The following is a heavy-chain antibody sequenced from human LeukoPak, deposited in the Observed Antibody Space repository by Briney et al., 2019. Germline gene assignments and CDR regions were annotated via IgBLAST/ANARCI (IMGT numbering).Heavy chain of an antibody. CDR3: AKDSGDFWSNFDY. CDR2: IYSGGDT. D-gene: IGHD3-3*01. J-gene: IGHJ4*02. Sequence: GGSLRLSCAASGFTVNSNYMSWVRQAPGKGLEWVSVIYSGGDTYYADSVKGRFTISRDNSKNTLYLQMNSLRAEDTAVYYCAKDSGDFWSNFDYWGQGTLVTVS. CDR1: GFTVNSNY. V-gene: IGHV3-53*01.